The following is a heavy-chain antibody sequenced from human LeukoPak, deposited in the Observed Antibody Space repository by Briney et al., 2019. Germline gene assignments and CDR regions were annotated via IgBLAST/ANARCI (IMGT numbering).Heavy chain of an antibody. CDR1: GYTFTSYD. CDR3: ASSTTGTAGDAFDI. D-gene: IGHD1-1*01. CDR2: MNPNSGNT. J-gene: IGHJ3*02. V-gene: IGHV1-8*03. Sequence: ASVKVSCKASGYTFTSYDINWVRQATGQGLEWMGWMNPNSGNTGYAQKFQGRVTITRNTSISTAYMELSSLRSEDTAVYYCASSTTGTAGDAFDIWCQGTMVTVSS.